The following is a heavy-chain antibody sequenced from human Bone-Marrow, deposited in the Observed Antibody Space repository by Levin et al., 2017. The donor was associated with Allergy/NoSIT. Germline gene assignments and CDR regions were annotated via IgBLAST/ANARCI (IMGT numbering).Heavy chain of an antibody. J-gene: IGHJ3*02. CDR1: GYTFTGYY. V-gene: IGHV1-2*06. Sequence: GESLKISCKASGYTFTGYYMHWVRQAPGQGLEWMGRINPNSGGTNYAQKFQGRVTMTRDTSISTAYMELSRLRSDDTAVYYCARVAGGCSSTSCYDAFDIWGQGTMVTVSS. CDR2: INPNSGGT. CDR3: ARVAGGCSSTSCYDAFDI. D-gene: IGHD2-2*01.